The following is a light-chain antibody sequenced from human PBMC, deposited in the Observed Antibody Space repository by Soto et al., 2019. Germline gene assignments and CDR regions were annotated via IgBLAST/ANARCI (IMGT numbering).Light chain of an antibody. CDR2: SAL. J-gene: IGKJ4*01. Sequence: DIQMTQSPSSLSASVGDSVTITCRSSQGIDTYLNWYQQKPGKAPSLLIHSALSLQSGVPSRFTGSGSGTDFTLTITSLQPEDFATYYCQQSYSTPLTVGGGTKVDIK. CDR1: QGIDTY. V-gene: IGKV1-39*01. CDR3: QQSYSTPLT.